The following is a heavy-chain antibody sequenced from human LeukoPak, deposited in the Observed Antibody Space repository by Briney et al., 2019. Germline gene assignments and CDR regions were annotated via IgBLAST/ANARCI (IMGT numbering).Heavy chain of an antibody. CDR1: GYTFTSYY. CDR3: ARGHRNTMVRGVIRYYYMDV. J-gene: IGHJ6*03. V-gene: IGHV1-46*01. D-gene: IGHD3-10*01. CDR2: INPSGGST. Sequence: GASVKVSCKASGYTFTSYYMYWVRQAPGQGLEWMGIINPSGGSTNYAQKFQGRVTMTRDTSTNTVYMELSSLRAEDTAVYYCARGHRNTMVRGVIRYYYMDVWGKGTTVTISS.